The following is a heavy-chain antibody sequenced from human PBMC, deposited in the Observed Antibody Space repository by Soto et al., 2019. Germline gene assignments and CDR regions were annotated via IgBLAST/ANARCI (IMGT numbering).Heavy chain of an antibody. CDR1: GFTFSSYG. Sequence: QVQLVESGGGVVQPGRSLRLSCAASGFTFSSYGMHWVRQAPGKGLEWVAVISYDGSTKYYADSVKGRFTISRDNSKNTLYLQMNSLRAEDTAVYYCAKSRGSGNNGMDVLGQGTTVTVSS. CDR3: AKSRGSGNNGMDV. D-gene: IGHD3-10*01. J-gene: IGHJ6*02. CDR2: ISYDGSTK. V-gene: IGHV3-30*18.